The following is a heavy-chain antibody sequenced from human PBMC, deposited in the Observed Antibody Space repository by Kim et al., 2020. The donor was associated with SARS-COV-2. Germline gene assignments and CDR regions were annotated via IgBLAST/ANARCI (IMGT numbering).Heavy chain of an antibody. J-gene: IGHJ4*02. CDR1: GFTFTGHA. CDR2: IDGSDGTT. V-gene: IGHV3-23*01. D-gene: IGHD2-21*01. Sequence: GGSLRLSCTTSGFTFTGHAMSWVRQAPGKGLEWVSSIDGSDGTTYYVDSVKGRFSISRDDSKNTQYLQMSALRADDTAAYYCLKGGWGWIWDYWGQGTLVTVS. CDR3: LKGGWGWIWDY.